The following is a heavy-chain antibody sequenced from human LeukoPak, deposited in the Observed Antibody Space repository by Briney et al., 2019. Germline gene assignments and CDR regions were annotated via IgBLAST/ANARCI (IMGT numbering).Heavy chain of an antibody. V-gene: IGHV4-39*01. D-gene: IGHD2-2*01. Sequence: SETLSLTCTVSGGSISSTSYYWGWIRQPPGKGLEWIGNIYYTGSTYYNPSLKSRVTISVDTSKNQFSLELSSVTAADTAMYYCAKDCSTTSCLPVDAFDIWGQGTMVTVSS. CDR1: GGSISSTSYY. J-gene: IGHJ3*02. CDR3: AKDCSTTSCLPVDAFDI. CDR2: IYYTGST.